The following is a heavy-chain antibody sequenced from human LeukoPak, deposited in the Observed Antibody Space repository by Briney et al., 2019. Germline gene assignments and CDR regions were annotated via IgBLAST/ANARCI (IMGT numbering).Heavy chain of an antibody. CDR3: ARSTTYSPYYYYGMDV. J-gene: IGHJ6*02. Sequence: SETLSLTCAVSGGSISSGGYSWSWIRQPPGKGLEWIGYIYHSGSTYYNPSLKSRVTISVDRSKNQFSLKLSSVTAADTAAYYCARSTTYSPYYYYGMDVWGQGTTVTVSS. CDR1: GGSISSGGYS. V-gene: IGHV4-30-2*01. CDR2: IYHSGST. D-gene: IGHD4-4*01.